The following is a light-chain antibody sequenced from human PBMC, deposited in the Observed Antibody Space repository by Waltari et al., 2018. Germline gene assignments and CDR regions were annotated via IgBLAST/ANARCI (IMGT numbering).Light chain of an antibody. CDR2: EDK. J-gene: IGLJ3*02. Sequence: NFMLTQPHSVSGSPGGTVTISCTRSSGSIDSKYVQWYKQRPGSAPTNVTYEDKQRPFGCPARFSGSIDSSSNSASRTMSGLKTEDEAEYYCQSYDTNNRVFGGGTMLTVL. V-gene: IGLV6-57*04. CDR1: SGSIDSKY. CDR3: QSYDTNNRV.